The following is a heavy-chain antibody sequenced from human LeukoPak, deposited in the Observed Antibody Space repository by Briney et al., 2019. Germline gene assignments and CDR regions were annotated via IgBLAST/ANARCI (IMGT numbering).Heavy chain of an antibody. D-gene: IGHD3-3*01. V-gene: IGHV4-34*01. J-gene: IGHJ6*03. CDR2: INSSGST. CDR3: ARRGRRITIFGVATSPYYMDV. CDR1: GGSFSGYY. Sequence: SETLSLTCAVYGGSFSGYYWSWIRQPPGKGLEWIGEINSSGSTNYNSSLKSRVTISVDTSKNQFSLKLSSVTAADTAVYYCARRGRRITIFGVATSPYYMDVWGKGTTVTVSS.